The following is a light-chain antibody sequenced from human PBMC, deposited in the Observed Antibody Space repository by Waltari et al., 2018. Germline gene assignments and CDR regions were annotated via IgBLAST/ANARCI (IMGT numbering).Light chain of an antibody. J-gene: IGKJ1*01. CDR3: HQCAHSPRT. Sequence: DIQMTQSPSTLSASVGDRVTITCRASQSMSNWLAWYQQKPGTPPKVLIYKASSLESGVPSRFSGSGSGTEFTLTISRLEPEDFAVYYCHQCAHSPRTFGQGTRVEIK. CDR2: KAS. CDR1: QSMSNW. V-gene: IGKV1-5*03.